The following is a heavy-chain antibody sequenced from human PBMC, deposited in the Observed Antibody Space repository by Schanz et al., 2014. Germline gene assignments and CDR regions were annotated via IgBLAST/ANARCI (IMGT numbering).Heavy chain of an antibody. V-gene: IGHV3-23*01. D-gene: IGHD2-15*01. CDR2: ISGAGGST. CDR3: AKGKDSPYYFDD. CDR1: GFTFSSYA. J-gene: IGHJ4*02. Sequence: EVQLLESGGGLVQPGGSLRLSCAASGFTFSSYALSWVRQSPGKGLEWVAGISGAGGSTYYVDSVKGRFTISRDNSRNTMYLQMTGLRAEDTAIYYCAKGKDSPYYFDDWGQGTLVIVSS.